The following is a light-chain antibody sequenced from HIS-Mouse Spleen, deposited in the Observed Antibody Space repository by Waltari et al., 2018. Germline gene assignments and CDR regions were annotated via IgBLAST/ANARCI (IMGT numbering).Light chain of an antibody. CDR3: QQLNSYPPLT. CDR2: AAS. V-gene: IGKV1-9*01. J-gene: IGKJ4*01. Sequence: DIQLTQSPSFLSASVGARVTIPCRASQGISSYFALYQQKPGKAPKLLIYAASTLQSGVPSRFSGSGSGTEFTLTISSLQPEDFATYYCQQLNSYPPLTFGGGTKVEIK. CDR1: QGISSY.